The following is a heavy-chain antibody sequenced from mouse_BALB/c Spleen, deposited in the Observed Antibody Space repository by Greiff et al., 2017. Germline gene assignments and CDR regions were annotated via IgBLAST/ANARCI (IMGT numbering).Heavy chain of an antibody. CDR1: GFNIKDTY. CDR2: IDPANGNT. Sequence: VHVKQSGAELVKPGASVKLSCTASGFNIKDTYMHWVKQRPEQGLEWIGRIDPANGNTKYDPKFQGKATITADTSSNTAYLQLSSLTSEDTAVYYCARGGFYGSSYLFDYWGQGTTLTVSS. J-gene: IGHJ2*01. D-gene: IGHD1-1*01. CDR3: ARGGFYGSSYLFDY. V-gene: IGHV14-3*02.